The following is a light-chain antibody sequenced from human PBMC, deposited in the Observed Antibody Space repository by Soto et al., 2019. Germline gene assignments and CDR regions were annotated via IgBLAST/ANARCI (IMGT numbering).Light chain of an antibody. CDR2: GAS. Sequence: EIVMTQSPATLSVSPGERATLSCRASQSVSSNFAWYQQKPGQAPRRLIYGASTRATGIPARFSGSGSGTEFTITISSLQYEYFAVYYCQQYNNWPGTFGQGTKVEIK. CDR3: QQYNNWPGT. J-gene: IGKJ1*01. V-gene: IGKV3-15*01. CDR1: QSVSSN.